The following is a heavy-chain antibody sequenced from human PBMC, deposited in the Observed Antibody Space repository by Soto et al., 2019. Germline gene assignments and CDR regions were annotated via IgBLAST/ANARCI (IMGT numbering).Heavy chain of an antibody. CDR2: INAGNGDT. Sequence: QVQLVQSGAEVKKPGASVKVSCKASGYTFTSYAMHWVRQAPGQRLEWMGWINAGNGDTKYSQKFQGRVTITSATSASTAYMELSSLRSEDTAVYYCARGSGLTYFDSWGQGTLVTVSS. D-gene: IGHD3-10*01. CDR1: GYTFTSYA. J-gene: IGHJ4*02. V-gene: IGHV1-3*01. CDR3: ARGSGLTYFDS.